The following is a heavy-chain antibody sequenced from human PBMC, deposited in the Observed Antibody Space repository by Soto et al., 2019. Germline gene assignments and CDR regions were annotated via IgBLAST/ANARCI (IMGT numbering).Heavy chain of an antibody. V-gene: IGHV3-23*01. Sequence: EVQLLESGGGLVQPGGSLRLSCAASGFTFSNYAMSWVRQAPGKGLEWVAVISGSGGSTYYADSVKGRFTISRDTSMIYVQMNSLRVDDTAVYYCARAGPYGDYLNYWGQGTLVTVSS. D-gene: IGHD4-17*01. J-gene: IGHJ4*02. CDR2: ISGSGGST. CDR1: GFTFSNYA. CDR3: ARAGPYGDYLNY.